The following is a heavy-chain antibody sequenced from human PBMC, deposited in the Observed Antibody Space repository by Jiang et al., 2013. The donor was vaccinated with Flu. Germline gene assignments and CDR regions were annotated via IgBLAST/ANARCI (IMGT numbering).Heavy chain of an antibody. Sequence: GAEVKKPGASVKVSCKASGYTFSSYYMVWVRQAPGQGLEWMGIINPSGDGTTYAQKFQGRVTMTRDTSTSTVYMEVSSLRSEDTAVYYCARDSSRDYYGSGTYDFWGQGTLVTVS. CDR3: ARDSSRDYYGSGTYDF. J-gene: IGHJ4*02. CDR2: INPSGDGT. D-gene: IGHD3-10*01. V-gene: IGHV1-46*01. CDR1: GYTFSSYY.